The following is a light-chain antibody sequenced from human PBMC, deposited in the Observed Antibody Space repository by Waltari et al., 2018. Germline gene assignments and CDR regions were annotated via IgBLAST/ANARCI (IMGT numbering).Light chain of an antibody. V-gene: IGLV2-23*01. CDR3: CSYAGSYTWV. CDR2: DDK. J-gene: IGLJ3*02. Sequence: QSALTQPASVSGSPGQSITISCTGTSSDVGNYNLVSWYQQYPGKAPKVMIYDDKRRPSGVSGRFSGSKSGNTASLTISGVQAEDEADYYCCSYAGSYTWVFGGGTKLTVL. CDR1: SSDVGNYNL.